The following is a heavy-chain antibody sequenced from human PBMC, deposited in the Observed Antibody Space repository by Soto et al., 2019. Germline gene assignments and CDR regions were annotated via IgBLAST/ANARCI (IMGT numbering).Heavy chain of an antibody. CDR1: GFTFSTYS. J-gene: IGHJ4*02. CDR3: AKDGGNSNPPEFDY. V-gene: IGHV3-21*01. CDR2: ISSSSSFI. D-gene: IGHD4-4*01. Sequence: PGGSLRLSCAASGFTFSTYSMNWVRQAPGKGLEWVSSISSSSSFIYYADSVKGRFTISRDNAKNSLFLQMNSLRAEDTAVYYRAKDGGNSNPPEFDYWGQGTLVTVSS.